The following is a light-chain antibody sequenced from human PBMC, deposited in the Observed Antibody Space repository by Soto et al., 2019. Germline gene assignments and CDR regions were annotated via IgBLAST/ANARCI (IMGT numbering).Light chain of an antibody. CDR3: GSWDSSLSAYV. CDR1: ASNIGGKS. V-gene: IGLV1-51*01. J-gene: IGLJ1*01. CDR2: HDN. Sequence: QPVLPKPPSLSAPPDRRSTISGPGRASNIGGKSLSWYQQLPETTPKLLIYHDNKRPSRSPDRFSGSKSRTSATPGISLFQTGDDDDYYRGSWDSSLSAYVFGTGTKVTVL.